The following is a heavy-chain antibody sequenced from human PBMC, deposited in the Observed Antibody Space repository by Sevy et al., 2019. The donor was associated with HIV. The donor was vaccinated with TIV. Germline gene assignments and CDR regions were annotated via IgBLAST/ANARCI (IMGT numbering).Heavy chain of an antibody. CDR2: ISAYNGNT. Sequence: ASVKVSCKASGYTFTSYGISWVRQAPGQGLEWMGWISAYNGNTNYAQKLQGRVTMTTDTSTSTAYMELRSLRSDDTAMYYCARDRVVVAATPDSWFDPWGQGTLVTVSS. D-gene: IGHD2-15*01. V-gene: IGHV1-18*01. CDR1: GYTFTSYG. CDR3: ARDRVVVAATPDSWFDP. J-gene: IGHJ5*02.